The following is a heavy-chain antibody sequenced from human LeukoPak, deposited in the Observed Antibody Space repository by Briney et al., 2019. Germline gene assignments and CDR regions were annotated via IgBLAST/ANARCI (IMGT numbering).Heavy chain of an antibody. CDR1: GGSISSSSYY. J-gene: IGHJ4*02. CDR3: ARVYDSSGYYYYFDY. V-gene: IGHV4-39*07. Sequence: PSETLSLTCTVSGGSISSSSYYWGWIRQPPGKGLKWIGYIYYSGSTYYNPSLKSRVTISVDTSKNQFSLKLSSVTAADTAVYYCARVYDSSGYYYYFDYWGQGTLVTVSS. D-gene: IGHD3-22*01. CDR2: IYYSGST.